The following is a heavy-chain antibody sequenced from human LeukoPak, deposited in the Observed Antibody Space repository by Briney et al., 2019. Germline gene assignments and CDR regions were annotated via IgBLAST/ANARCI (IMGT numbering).Heavy chain of an antibody. CDR2: IRYDGSNK. V-gene: IGHV3-30*04. J-gene: IGHJ3*02. D-gene: IGHD2-2*01. Sequence: GGSLRLSCAASGFTFSSYAMSWVRQAPGKGLEWVAFIRYDGSNKYYADSVRGRFTISRDNAKNSLYLQMNSLRAEDTAVYYCARSRGYCSSTSCYAGAFDIWGQGTMVTVSS. CDR1: GFTFSSYA. CDR3: ARSRGYCSSTSCYAGAFDI.